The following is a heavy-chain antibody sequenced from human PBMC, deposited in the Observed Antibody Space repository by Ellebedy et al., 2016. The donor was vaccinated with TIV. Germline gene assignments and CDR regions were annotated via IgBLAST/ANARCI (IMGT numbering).Heavy chain of an antibody. V-gene: IGHV3-23*01. CDR1: GFTYRSYA. J-gene: IGHJ5*02. Sequence: GESLKISCAASGFTYRSYAMSWVRQAPGKGLEWVSTISGIGDSSYQAESVKGRFTISRDNSKNTVSLQMNSLRAEDTAIYYCAKSYFDYWSGFFNWFDAWGQGALVTVSS. CDR2: ISGIGDSS. D-gene: IGHD3-3*01. CDR3: AKSYFDYWSGFFNWFDA.